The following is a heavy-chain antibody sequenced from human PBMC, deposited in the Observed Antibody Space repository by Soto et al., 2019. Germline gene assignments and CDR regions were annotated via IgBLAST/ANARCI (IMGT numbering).Heavy chain of an antibody. V-gene: IGHV4-31*03. J-gene: IGHJ4*02. CDR1: GGSISSGGYY. Sequence: PSETLSLTCTVSGGSISSGGYYWSWIRQHPGKGLEWIGYIYYSGSTYYNPSLKSRVTISVDTSKNQFSLKLSSVTAADTAVYYCASGHCSGGSCYYYFDYWGQGTLVTVSS. D-gene: IGHD2-15*01. CDR3: ASGHCSGGSCYYYFDY. CDR2: IYYSGST.